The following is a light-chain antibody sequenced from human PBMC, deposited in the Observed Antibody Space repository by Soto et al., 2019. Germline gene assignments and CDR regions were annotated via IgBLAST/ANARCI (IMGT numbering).Light chain of an antibody. CDR2: GAV. V-gene: IGKV3-15*01. Sequence: DKLMTQSPATLSVSPGERVTVSCRASQILSSNLAWYQQKPGQAPRLLIYGAVTRATGVPARFSGSESGTEFTLTISSLQPEDFATYYCQQSYSSPPTFGQGTKVDIK. CDR1: QILSSN. J-gene: IGKJ1*01. CDR3: QQSYSSPPT.